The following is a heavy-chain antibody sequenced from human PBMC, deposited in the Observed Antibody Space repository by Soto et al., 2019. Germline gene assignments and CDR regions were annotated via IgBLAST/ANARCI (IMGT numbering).Heavy chain of an antibody. CDR1: GYSFTDYH. CDR3: ARGDSTDCSNGVCSFFYNHDMDV. Sequence: ASVKVSCKASGYSFTDYHIHWVRQAPGQGLEWLGRINPKSGGTSTAQKFQGWVTMTTDTSISTASMELTRLTSEDTAIYYCARGDSTDCSNGVCSFFYNHDMDVWGQGTTVTV. J-gene: IGHJ6*02. D-gene: IGHD2-8*01. V-gene: IGHV1-2*04. CDR2: INPKSGGT.